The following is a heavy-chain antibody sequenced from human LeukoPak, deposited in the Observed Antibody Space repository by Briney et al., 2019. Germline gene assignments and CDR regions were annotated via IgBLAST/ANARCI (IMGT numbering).Heavy chain of an antibody. Sequence: GGSLRLSCAASGFTFSSYWMSWVRQAPGKGLEWVANIMLDGSEKYYVDSVKGRFTISRDNAKNSLYLQMNSLRAEDTAVYYCARDRPRPKLEWLLVSNLPNWFDPWGQRTLVTVSS. J-gene: IGHJ5*02. CDR3: ARDRPRPKLEWLLVSNLPNWFDP. D-gene: IGHD3-3*01. CDR1: GFTFSSYW. V-gene: IGHV3-7*01. CDR2: IMLDGSEK.